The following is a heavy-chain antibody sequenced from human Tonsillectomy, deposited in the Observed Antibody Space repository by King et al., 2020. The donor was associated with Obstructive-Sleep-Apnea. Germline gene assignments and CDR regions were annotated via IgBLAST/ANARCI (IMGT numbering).Heavy chain of an antibody. CDR2: ISYDGGNK. V-gene: IGHV3-30*04. J-gene: IGHJ6*02. CDR1: GFTFSNYA. D-gene: IGHD1-26*01. Sequence: VQLVESGEGVVQPGRSLRLSCAASGFTFSNYAMHWVRQAPGKGLEWVAVISYDGGNKFYADSVKGRFTISRDNSKNTLWLQMDSLRAEDTAVYYCARDRISGGYSVRGMDVWGQGTTVTVSS. CDR3: ARDRISGGYSVRGMDV.